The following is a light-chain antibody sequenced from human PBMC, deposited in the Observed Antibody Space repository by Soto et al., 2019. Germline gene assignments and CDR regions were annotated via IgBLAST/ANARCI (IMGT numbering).Light chain of an antibody. CDR3: LLFYTAAYGV. CDR2: DSS. J-gene: IGLJ3*02. CDR1: TGAVTSGHS. Sequence: QTVVTQEPSLTVSPGGTVTLTCGSSTGAVTSGHSPFWFQQKPGQAPRTLISDSSNRLSWTPTRFSGSLLGGKAALTLSGAQPEDEADYYCLLFYTAAYGVFGGGTKLTVL. V-gene: IGLV7-46*01.